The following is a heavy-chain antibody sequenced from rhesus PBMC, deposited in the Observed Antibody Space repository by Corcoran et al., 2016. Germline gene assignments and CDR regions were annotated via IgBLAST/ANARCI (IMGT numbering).Heavy chain of an antibody. CDR1: GYSISSGYG. CDR2: IGGSSGST. V-gene: IGHV4-127*01. D-gene: IGHD6-31*01. CDR3: ARPSSGWYGSFEF. Sequence: QVQLQESGPGLVKPSETLSLTCAVSGYSISSGYGWSWIRQPPGKGLEWIGYIGGSSGSTNYNPALKSRVTISKDTSKNQFSLKLGSVTAADTAVYYCARPSSGWYGSFEFWGQGALVTVSS. J-gene: IGHJ1*01.